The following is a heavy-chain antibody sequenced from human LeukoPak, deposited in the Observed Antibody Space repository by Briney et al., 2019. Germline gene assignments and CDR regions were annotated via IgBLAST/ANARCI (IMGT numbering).Heavy chain of an antibody. CDR1: GFTFSNAW. CDR3: TTGTMIVVVITGLDTFDI. J-gene: IGHJ3*02. D-gene: IGHD3-22*01. CDR2: IKSKTDGGTT. V-gene: IGHV3-15*01. Sequence: KSGGSLRLSCATSGFTFSNAWMSWVRQAPGKGLEWVGRIKSKTDGGTTDYAAPVKGRFTISRDDSKNTLYLQMNSLKTEDTAVYYCTTGTMIVVVITGLDTFDIWGQGTMVTVSS.